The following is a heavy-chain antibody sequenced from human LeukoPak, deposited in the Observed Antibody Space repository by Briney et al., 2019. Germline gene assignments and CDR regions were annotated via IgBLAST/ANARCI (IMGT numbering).Heavy chain of an antibody. V-gene: IGHV3-30*18. Sequence: GRSLRLSCAASGFTFSSYGMHWVRQAPGKGLEWVAVISYDGSNKYYADSVKGRFTISRDNSKNTLYLQTNSLRAEDTAVYYCAKDRTPFGVDAFDIWGQGTMVTVSS. CDR2: ISYDGSNK. CDR1: GFTFSSYG. D-gene: IGHD3-10*01. J-gene: IGHJ3*02. CDR3: AKDRTPFGVDAFDI.